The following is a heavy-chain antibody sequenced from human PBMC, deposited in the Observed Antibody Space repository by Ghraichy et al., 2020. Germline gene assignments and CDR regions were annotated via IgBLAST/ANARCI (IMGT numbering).Heavy chain of an antibody. D-gene: IGHD3-16*01. J-gene: IGHJ4*02. V-gene: IGHV3-21*01. CDR3: ASGGGGGISD. CDR2: ISGSSTYI. CDR1: GFTFSSYS. Sequence: GESLNISCAASGFTFSSYSMNWVRQAPGKGLEWVSSISGSSTYIYYADSVKGRFTISRDNAKNSLYLQMNSLRAEDTAVYYCASGGGGGISDWGQGTLVTVSS.